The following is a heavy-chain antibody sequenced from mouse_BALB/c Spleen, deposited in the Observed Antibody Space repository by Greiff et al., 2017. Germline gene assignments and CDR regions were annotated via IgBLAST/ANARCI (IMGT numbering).Heavy chain of an antibody. CDR2: IYPGSGNT. D-gene: IGHD3-2*01. J-gene: IGHJ1*01. Sequence: VQLQQSGAELARPGASVKLSCKASGYTFTDYYINWVKQRPGQGLEWIGEIYPGSGNTYYNEKFKGKATLTADKSSSTAYMQLSSLTSEDSAVYFWARGTARATGYFDVWGAGTTVTVSS. V-gene: IGHV1-77*01. CDR1: GYTFTDYY. CDR3: ARGTARATGYFDV.